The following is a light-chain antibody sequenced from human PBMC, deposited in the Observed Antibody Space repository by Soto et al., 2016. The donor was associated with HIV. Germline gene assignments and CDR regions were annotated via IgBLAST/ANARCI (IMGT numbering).Light chain of an antibody. CDR1: QSISSY. CDR2: AAS. CDR3: QQSYSTLCT. Sequence: DIHLTQSPSSLSASVGDRVTITCRASQSISSYLNWYQQKPGKAPKLLIYAASSLQSGVPSRFSGSGSETDFTLIISSLQPEDFATYYCQQSYSTLCTFGQGTKLEIK. J-gene: IGKJ2*02. V-gene: IGKV1-39*01.